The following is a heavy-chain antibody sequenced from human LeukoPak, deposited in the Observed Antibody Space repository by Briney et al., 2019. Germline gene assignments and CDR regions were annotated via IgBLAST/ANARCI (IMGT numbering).Heavy chain of an antibody. CDR2: IYSGGGT. V-gene: IGHV3-66*01. CDR3: ARDLGSGFLQFHY. Sequence: GGSLRLSCAASGFTVSSNYMSWVRLAPGKGLEWVSVIYSGGGTYYADSVKGRFTISRDNSKNTLYLQINSLRAEDTAVYYCARDLGSGFLQFHYWGQGTLVTVSS. J-gene: IGHJ4*02. D-gene: IGHD6-19*01. CDR1: GFTVSSNY.